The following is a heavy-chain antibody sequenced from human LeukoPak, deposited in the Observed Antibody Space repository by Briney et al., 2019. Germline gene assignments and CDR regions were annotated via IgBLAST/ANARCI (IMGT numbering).Heavy chain of an antibody. CDR2: IYTSGST. CDR1: GGSISSYY. J-gene: IGHJ4*02. V-gene: IGHV4-4*07. Sequence: SETLSLTCTVSGGSISSYYWSWIRQPAGKGLEWIGRIYTSGSTNYNPSLKSRVTMSIETSKNQFSLKLSSVTAADTAVYYCARDGWFGELLDCWGQGTLAIVSS. D-gene: IGHD3-10*01. CDR3: ARDGWFGELLDC.